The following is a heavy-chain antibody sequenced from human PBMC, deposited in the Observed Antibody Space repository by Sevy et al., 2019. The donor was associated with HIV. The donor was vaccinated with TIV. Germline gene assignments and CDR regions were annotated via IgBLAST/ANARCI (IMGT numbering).Heavy chain of an antibody. V-gene: IGHV3-23*01. Sequence: GGSLRLSCAASGFTFTSYAMNWVRQAPGKGLEWISTIYGSGGVTYYADSVKGRFTISRDKSKNTLYLKMNSLRTEDTALYYCAGGRYDSSGSFDALDIWGQGTMVTVSS. CDR3: AGGRYDSSGSFDALDI. CDR1: GFTFTSYA. CDR2: IYGSGGVT. D-gene: IGHD3-22*01. J-gene: IGHJ3*02.